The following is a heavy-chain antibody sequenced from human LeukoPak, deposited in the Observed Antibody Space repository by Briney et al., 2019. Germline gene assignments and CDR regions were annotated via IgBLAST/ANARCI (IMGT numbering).Heavy chain of an antibody. CDR2: LFNSGVT. CDR3: ARHRVASAYSSFDY. D-gene: IGHD2-15*01. Sequence: SETLSLTCTVSGASISSTGYYWGWLRQSPGKRLEWIGSLFNSGVTYYSPSLKGRVSTSVDTSNNHFSLRLTSLTAADTAIYYCARHRVASAYSSFDYWGQGTLVTVSS. CDR1: GASISSTGYY. J-gene: IGHJ4*02. V-gene: IGHV4-39*01.